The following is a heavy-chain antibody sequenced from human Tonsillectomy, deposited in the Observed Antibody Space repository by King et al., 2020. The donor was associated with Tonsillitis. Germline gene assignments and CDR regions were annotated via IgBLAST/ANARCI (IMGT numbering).Heavy chain of an antibody. D-gene: IGHD2-21*01. Sequence: VQLVESGGGLVQPGGSLRLSCAASGFTFSSYWMHWVRQAPGKGPVWVSRINSDGSRKTYADFVKGRFTISRDNAKNTLYLQMNSLRADDTAVYYCARAQGCGGGDCDLDYWGQGALVTVAS. CDR3: ARAQGCGGGDCDLDY. J-gene: IGHJ4*02. CDR2: INSDGSRK. V-gene: IGHV3-74*01. CDR1: GFTFSSYW.